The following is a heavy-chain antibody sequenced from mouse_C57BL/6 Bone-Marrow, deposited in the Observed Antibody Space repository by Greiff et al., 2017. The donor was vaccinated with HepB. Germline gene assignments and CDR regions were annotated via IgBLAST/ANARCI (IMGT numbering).Heavy chain of an antibody. V-gene: IGHV5-12*01. Sequence: EVQGVESGGGLVQPGGSLKLSCAASGFTFSDYYMYWVRQTPEKRLEWVAYISNGGGSTYYPDTVKGRFTISRDNAKNTLYLQMSRLKSEDTAMYYCAITTVVATDYWGQGTTLTVSS. D-gene: IGHD1-1*01. CDR1: GFTFSDYY. J-gene: IGHJ2*01. CDR2: ISNGGGST. CDR3: AITTVVATDY.